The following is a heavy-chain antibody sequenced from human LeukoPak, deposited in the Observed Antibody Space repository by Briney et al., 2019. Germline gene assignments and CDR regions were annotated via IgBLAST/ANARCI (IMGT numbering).Heavy chain of an antibody. Sequence: GSLRLSCAASGFTFSSYSMNWVRQAPGKGLEWVSYISSSSSTIYYADSVKGRFTIPRDNAKNSLYLQMNSLRAEDTAVYYCARELWDIVLMVYAMGVFDYWGQGTLVTVSS. D-gene: IGHD2-8*01. CDR2: ISSSSSTI. J-gene: IGHJ4*02. CDR1: GFTFSSYS. CDR3: ARELWDIVLMVYAMGVFDY. V-gene: IGHV3-48*01.